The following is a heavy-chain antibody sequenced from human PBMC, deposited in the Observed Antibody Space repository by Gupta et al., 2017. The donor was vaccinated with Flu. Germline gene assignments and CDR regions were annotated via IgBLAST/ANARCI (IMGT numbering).Heavy chain of an antibody. CDR1: GFTFDDYA. J-gene: IGHJ4*02. V-gene: IGHV3-9*01. Sequence: EVQLVESGGDLVQPGRSLRLSCSASGFTFDDYAMHWVRQTPGKGLEWVSGVSWNSAIIDYADSVRGRFTISRDNAKNSLYLQMNSLKTEDTAFYYCARGPDIAAHFFDDGGQGTLLTVSS. CDR3: ARGPDIAAHFFDD. D-gene: IGHD6-25*01. CDR2: VSWNSAII.